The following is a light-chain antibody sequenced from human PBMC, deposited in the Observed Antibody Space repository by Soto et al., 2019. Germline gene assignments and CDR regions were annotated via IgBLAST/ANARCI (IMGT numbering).Light chain of an antibody. CDR3: QQYNVWPLT. CDR1: QSVSSN. J-gene: IGKJ4*01. CDR2: VAS. V-gene: IGKV3-15*01. Sequence: EIVMTQSPATLSVSPGERATLSCRASQSVSSNLAWYQQEPGQTPKLLIYVASTMATGIPARFSGSGSGTEFTLTISSLQSEDCAVYYCQQYNVWPLTFGGGTKVEFK.